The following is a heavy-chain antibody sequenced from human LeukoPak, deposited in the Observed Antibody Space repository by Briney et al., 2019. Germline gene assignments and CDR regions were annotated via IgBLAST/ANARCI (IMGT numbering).Heavy chain of an antibody. Sequence: PGGSLRLSCAASGFTFSSYSMNWVRQAPGKGLEWVSSISSSSSYIYYADSVKGRFTISRDNAKDTVYLQMNSLRADDTAVYYCARDYAGSPDQWGRGTLITVSS. CDR1: GFTFSSYS. D-gene: IGHD3-10*01. CDR2: ISSSSSYI. CDR3: ARDYAGSPDQ. V-gene: IGHV3-21*01. J-gene: IGHJ4*02.